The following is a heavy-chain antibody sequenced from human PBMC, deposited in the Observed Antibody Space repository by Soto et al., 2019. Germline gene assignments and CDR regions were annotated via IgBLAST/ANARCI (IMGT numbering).Heavy chain of an antibody. CDR3: ARVGATTPLYYFDY. Sequence: PGGSLRLSCAASGFTVTDAWINWVRQTPGKGLEWVGRIRSNIDGGTTDYAAPVKGRFVVSRDDSRNVVYLQMNSLRAEDTAVYYCARVGATTPLYYFDYWGQGTLVTVSS. CDR1: GFTVTDAW. J-gene: IGHJ4*02. V-gene: IGHV3-15*07. D-gene: IGHD1-26*01. CDR2: IRSNIDGGTT.